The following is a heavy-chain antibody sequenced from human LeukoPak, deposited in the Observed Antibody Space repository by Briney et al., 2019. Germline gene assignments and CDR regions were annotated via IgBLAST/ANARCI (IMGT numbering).Heavy chain of an antibody. CDR3: AKQLGYCSDGSCYFPY. V-gene: IGHV3-23*01. D-gene: IGHD2-15*01. CDR1: GFIFSSSA. Sequence: GGSLRLSCAASGFIFSSSAMSWVRRAPGKGLEWVSAISNNGGYTYYADSVQGRFTISRDNSKSTLCLQMNSLRAEDTAVYYCAKQLGYCSDGSCYFPYWGQGTLVTVSS. CDR2: ISNNGGYT. J-gene: IGHJ4*02.